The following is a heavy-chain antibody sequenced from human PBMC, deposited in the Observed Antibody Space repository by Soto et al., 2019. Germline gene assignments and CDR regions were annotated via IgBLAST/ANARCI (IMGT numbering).Heavy chain of an antibody. CDR1: GYTFTSCE. CDR3: ERRPYCSGGTCYGMDV. V-gene: IGHV1-46*01. J-gene: IGHJ6*02. CDR2: INPSGGGA. D-gene: IGHD2-15*01. Sequence: ASVKVSCKASGYTFTSCEIHWVRQAPGQGPEWMGIINPSGGGASYAQKFRDRVTMTWDTSTTTVYMELSSLRSEDTAIYYCERRPYCSGGTCYGMDVWAQGTTVTVS.